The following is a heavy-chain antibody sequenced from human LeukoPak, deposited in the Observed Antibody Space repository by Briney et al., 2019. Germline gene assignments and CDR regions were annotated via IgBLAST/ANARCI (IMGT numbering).Heavy chain of an antibody. Sequence: PGGSLRLSCAASGFTFSDYYMSWLRQAPGKGLEGVSYISSSGSTIYYADSVKGRFTISRDNAKNSLYLQMNSLRAEDTAVYYCARERLYYDSSGYSLNYWGQGTLVTVSS. CDR2: ISSSGSTI. CDR1: GFTFSDYY. V-gene: IGHV3-11*01. D-gene: IGHD3-22*01. J-gene: IGHJ4*02. CDR3: ARERLYYDSSGYSLNY.